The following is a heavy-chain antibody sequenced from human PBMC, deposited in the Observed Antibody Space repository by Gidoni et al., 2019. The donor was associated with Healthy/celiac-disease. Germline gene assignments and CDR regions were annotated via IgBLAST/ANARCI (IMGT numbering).Heavy chain of an antibody. CDR2: INHSGST. J-gene: IGHJ6*02. D-gene: IGHD4-17*01. CDR1: GGSFSGYY. V-gene: IGHV4-34*01. Sequence: QVQLQQWGAGLLKPSEPLSLTCAVYGGSFSGYYWSWIRQPPGKGLEWIGEINHSGSTNYNPSLKSRVTISVDTSKNQFSLKLSSVTAADTAVYYCARVGYGPPLYYFYGMDVWGQGTTVTVSS. CDR3: ARVGYGPPLYYFYGMDV.